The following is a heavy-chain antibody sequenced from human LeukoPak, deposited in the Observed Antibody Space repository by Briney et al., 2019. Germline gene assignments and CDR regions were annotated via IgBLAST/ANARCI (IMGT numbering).Heavy chain of an antibody. CDR1: GFTFSGYS. V-gene: IGHV3-21*01. Sequence: GGSLRLSCAASGFTFSGYSLNWVGQAPGKGLEWVSSISGSSNYIYYADSMKGRFTISRDNAKNLLYLQMNSLRAEDTAVYYCARRICSSSTSCYTGFDYWGQGTLVTVSS. D-gene: IGHD2-2*02. J-gene: IGHJ4*02. CDR3: ARRICSSSTSCYTGFDY. CDR2: ISGSSNYI.